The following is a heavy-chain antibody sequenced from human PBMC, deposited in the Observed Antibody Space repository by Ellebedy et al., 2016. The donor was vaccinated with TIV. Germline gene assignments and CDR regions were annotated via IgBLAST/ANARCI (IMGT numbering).Heavy chain of an antibody. CDR3: ATRSTWPTEIDY. J-gene: IGHJ4*02. CDR2: IIPIFGTA. Sequence: ASVKVSCKASGYTFTGYYMHWVRQAPGQGLEWMGGIIPIFGTANYTQKFQGRVTMTRDTSTSTVFMELSSLRSEDTAIYYCATRSTWPTEIDYWGQGTLVTVSS. D-gene: IGHD6-13*01. V-gene: IGHV1-46*01. CDR1: GYTFTGYY.